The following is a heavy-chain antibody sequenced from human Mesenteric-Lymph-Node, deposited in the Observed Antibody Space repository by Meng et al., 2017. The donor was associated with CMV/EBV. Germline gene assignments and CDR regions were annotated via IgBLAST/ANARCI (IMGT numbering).Heavy chain of an antibody. CDR1: GFTFSNYW. CDR2: INRDGSEK. V-gene: IGHV3-7*01. J-gene: IGHJ5*02. Sequence: GESLKISCAASGFTFSNYWMTWVRQAPGKGLEWVANINRDGSEKHYVDSVKGRFTISRDNAKNSLYLQMNSLRGEDTAVYYCARGKLSSSGYWFDPWGQGTLVTVSS. CDR3: ARGKLSSSGYWFDP. D-gene: IGHD6-6*01.